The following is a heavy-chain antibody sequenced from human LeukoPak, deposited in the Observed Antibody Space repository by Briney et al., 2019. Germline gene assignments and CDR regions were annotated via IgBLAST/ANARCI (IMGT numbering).Heavy chain of an antibody. V-gene: IGHV4-4*07. J-gene: IGHJ5*02. CDR3: SRDMVRDTLMYWFDP. CDR2: IYGSGST. D-gene: IGHD3-10*01. CDR1: GASINGYY. Sequence: PSETLSLTCTTSGASINGYYWSWIRQPAGKGLEWIGRIYGSGSTNYNPSLESRVTVSSDTSKNQFSLQLRSVTAADTAVYYCSRDMVRDTLMYWFDPWGPGILVTVSS.